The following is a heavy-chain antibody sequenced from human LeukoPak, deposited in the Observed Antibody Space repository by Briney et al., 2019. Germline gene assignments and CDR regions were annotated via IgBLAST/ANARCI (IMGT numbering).Heavy chain of an antibody. CDR1: GGTFSSYA. CDR3: ARSFYCTNGVCPTKFDY. J-gene: IGHJ4*02. Sequence: SVKVSCTASGGTFSSYAISWVRQAPGQGLEWMGRIIPILGIANYAQKFQGRVTITADKSTSTAYMELSSLRSEDTAVYYCARSFYCTNGVCPTKFDYWGQGTLVTVSS. V-gene: IGHV1-69*04. D-gene: IGHD2-8*01. CDR2: IIPILGIA.